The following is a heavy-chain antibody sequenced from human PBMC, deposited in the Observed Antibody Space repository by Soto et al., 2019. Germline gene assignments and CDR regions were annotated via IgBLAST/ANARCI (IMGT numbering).Heavy chain of an antibody. D-gene: IGHD6-19*01. J-gene: IGHJ4*02. CDR1: GGSISSYY. Sequence: SETLSLTCTVSGGSISSYYWSWIRQPPGKGLEWIGYIYYSGITNYNPSLNSRVTISVDTSKNQFSLKLSSVTSADTAVYYCARRGGYSSGWYSHWGQGTLVTVSS. V-gene: IGHV4-59*01. CDR2: IYYSGIT. CDR3: ARRGGYSSGWYSH.